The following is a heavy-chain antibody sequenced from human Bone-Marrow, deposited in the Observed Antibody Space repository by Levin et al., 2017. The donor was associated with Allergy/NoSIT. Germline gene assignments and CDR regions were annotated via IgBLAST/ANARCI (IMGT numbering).Heavy chain of an antibody. J-gene: IGHJ4*02. CDR1: GASFTSSNW. Sequence: SETLSLTCDVSGASFTSSNWWSWVRQPPGKGLEWIGEVYHDGSSNYNPSLKSRVTISMDRSKNQFSLTLNSVTAADTAVYFCARRRGATIGPFDYWGQGTLVTVSS. CDR3: ARRRGATIGPFDY. V-gene: IGHV4-4*02. D-gene: IGHD3-10*01. CDR2: VYHDGSS.